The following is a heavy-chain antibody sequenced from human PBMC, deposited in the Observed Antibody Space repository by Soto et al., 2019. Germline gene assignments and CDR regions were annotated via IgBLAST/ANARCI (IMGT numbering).Heavy chain of an antibody. Sequence: SQTLSLTCSISGDSFSRNSAAWNWIRQSPSRGLEWLGRTYYRSKWYNDYAVSVKSRITINPDTSKNQFSLQLNSVTPEDTAVYYCARALHVAALDAFDIWGQGTMVTVSS. D-gene: IGHD6-19*01. CDR3: ARALHVAALDAFDI. CDR2: TYYRSKWYN. J-gene: IGHJ3*02. V-gene: IGHV6-1*01. CDR1: GDSFSRNSAA.